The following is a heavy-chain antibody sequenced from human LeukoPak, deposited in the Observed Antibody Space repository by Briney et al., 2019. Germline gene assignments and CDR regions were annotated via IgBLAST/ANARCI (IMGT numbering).Heavy chain of an antibody. CDR1: GFSFSSYA. V-gene: IGHV3-64D*06. CDR3: ARDYD. CDR2: ISSNGGST. D-gene: IGHD3-16*01. J-gene: IGHJ4*02. Sequence: GGSLRLSCSASGFSFSSYAMHWVRQAPGKGLEYVSVISSNGGSTHYADSVKGRFTISRDNSKDTLYLQMSSLRTEDTAVYYCARDYDWGQGTLVTVSS.